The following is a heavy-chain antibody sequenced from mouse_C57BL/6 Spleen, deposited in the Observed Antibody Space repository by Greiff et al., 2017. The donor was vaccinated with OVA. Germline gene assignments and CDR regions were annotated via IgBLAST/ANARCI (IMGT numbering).Heavy chain of an antibody. D-gene: IGHD3-3*01. V-gene: IGHV1-15*01. J-gene: IGHJ2*01. CDR1: GYTFTDYE. Sequence: QVQLKESGAELVRPGASVTLSCKASGYTFTDYEMHWVKQTPVHGLEWIGAIDPETGGTAYNQKFKGKAILTADKSSSTAYMELRSLTSEDSAVYYCTRELEGSDYWGKGTTLTVSS. CDR3: TRELEGSDY. CDR2: IDPETGGT.